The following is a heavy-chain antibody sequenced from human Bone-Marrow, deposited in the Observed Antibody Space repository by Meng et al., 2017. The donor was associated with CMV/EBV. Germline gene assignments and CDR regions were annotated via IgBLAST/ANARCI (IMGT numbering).Heavy chain of an antibody. V-gene: IGHV3-11*01. D-gene: IGHD2-2*01. CDR3: ARGKVDCSSTSCYGWFDP. Sequence: GESLKISCAASGFTFSDYYMSWIRQAPGKGLEWVSYISSSGSTIYYADSVKGRFTISRDNAKNSLYLQMNSLRAEDTAVYYCARGKVDCSSTSCYGWFDPWGQGTLVTVPS. J-gene: IGHJ5*02. CDR1: GFTFSDYY. CDR2: ISSSGSTI.